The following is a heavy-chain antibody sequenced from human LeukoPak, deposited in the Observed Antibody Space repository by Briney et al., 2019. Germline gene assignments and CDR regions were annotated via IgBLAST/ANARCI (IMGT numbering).Heavy chain of an antibody. V-gene: IGHV3-23*01. D-gene: IGHD6-19*01. CDR1: GSIFSSYA. J-gene: IGHJ4*02. CDR3: AREAVAGTIGLFDY. Sequence: GGSLRLSRAVSGSIFSSYAMSWVRQAPGKGLEWVSVISGSGGLTYYADSVKGRFTISRDNAKNTLYLQMNSLRAEDTAVYYCAREAVAGTIGLFDYWGQGTLVTVSS. CDR2: ISGSGGLT.